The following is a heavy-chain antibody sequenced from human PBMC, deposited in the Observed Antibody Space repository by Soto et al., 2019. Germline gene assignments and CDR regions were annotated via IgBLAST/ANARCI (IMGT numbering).Heavy chain of an antibody. V-gene: IGHV3-30-3*01. CDR3: ARDLNQQLDSRWFDP. CDR1: GFTFSSYA. CDR2: ISYDGSNK. J-gene: IGHJ5*02. Sequence: QVQLVESGGGVVQPGRSLRLSCAASGFTFSSYAMHWVRQAPGKGLEWVAVISYDGSNKYYADSVKGRFTISRDNSKNTLYLQMISLRAEDTAVYYCARDLNQQLDSRWFDPWDQGTLVTVSS. D-gene: IGHD6-13*01.